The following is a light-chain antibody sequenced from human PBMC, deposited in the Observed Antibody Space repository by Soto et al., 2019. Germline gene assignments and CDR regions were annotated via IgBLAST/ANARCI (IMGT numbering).Light chain of an antibody. J-gene: IGKJ3*01. Sequence: EIVLKQSPATLSLSPGDRATLSCRASQNIANDYLTWYQQKPGQAPRLLIYGVSTRATGIPARFSGSESGTEFTLTISSLQSEDFAVYYCQQYNDWPFTFGPGTKVDIK. CDR1: QNIANDY. V-gene: IGKV3-15*01. CDR3: QQYNDWPFT. CDR2: GVS.